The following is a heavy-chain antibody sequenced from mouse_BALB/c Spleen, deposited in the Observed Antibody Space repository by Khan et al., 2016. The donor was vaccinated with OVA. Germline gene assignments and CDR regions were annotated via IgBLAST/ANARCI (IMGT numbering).Heavy chain of an antibody. CDR2: IDPANGNT. Sequence: EVQLQESGAELVKPGASVKLSCTASGFNIKDTYMHWVKQRPEEGLEWIGKIDPANGNTKYDPKFQGKATITADTSSNTAYLQLSSLTSEDTAVYYCARTYDGTMDYWGQGTLVTVSS. J-gene: IGHJ4*01. CDR3: ARTYDGTMDY. D-gene: IGHD2-14*01. V-gene: IGHV14-3*02. CDR1: GFNIKDTY.